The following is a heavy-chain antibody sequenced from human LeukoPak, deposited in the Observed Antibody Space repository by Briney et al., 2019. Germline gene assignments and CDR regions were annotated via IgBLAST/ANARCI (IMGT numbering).Heavy chain of an antibody. CDR1: VFTFSSYS. D-gene: IGHD2-15*01. J-gene: IGHJ6*02. Sequence: PGGSLRLSCAASVFTFSSYSVNWVRQAPGKGLEGVSSISSSSSYIYYADSVKGRFTISRDNAKNSLYLQMNSLRAEDTAVYYCARSPLLSYGMDVWGQGTTVTVSS. V-gene: IGHV3-21*01. CDR3: ARSPLLSYGMDV. CDR2: ISSSSSYI.